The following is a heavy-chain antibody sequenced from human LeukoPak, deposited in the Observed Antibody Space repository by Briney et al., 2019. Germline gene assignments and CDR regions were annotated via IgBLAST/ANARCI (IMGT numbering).Heavy chain of an antibody. Sequence: GGSLRLSCAASGFTFNNYAMNWVRQAPGKGLEWISSISSSDVNTYYADSVKGRFTISRDNSENTLYPQMNSLRVEDTAVYCCAKSYTYGWASYYNHYDYWGQGTLVTVSS. CDR2: ISSSDVNT. CDR3: AKSYTYGWASYYNHYDY. CDR1: GFTFNNYA. V-gene: IGHV3-23*01. J-gene: IGHJ4*02. D-gene: IGHD3-10*01.